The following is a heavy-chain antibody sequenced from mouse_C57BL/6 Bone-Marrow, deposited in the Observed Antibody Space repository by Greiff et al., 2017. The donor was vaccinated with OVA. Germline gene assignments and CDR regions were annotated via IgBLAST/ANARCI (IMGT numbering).Heavy chain of an antibody. CDR1: GYTFTSYW. D-gene: IGHD1-2*01. Sequence: QVQLQQPGAELVKPGASVKMSCKASGYTFTSYWITWVKQRPGQGLEWIGDIYPGSGSTNYNEKFKSKATLTVETSSSTAYMQLSSLTSEDSAVYYCARSTLLRPFDYWGQGTTLTVSS. J-gene: IGHJ2*01. CDR2: IYPGSGST. V-gene: IGHV1-55*01. CDR3: ARSTLLRPFDY.